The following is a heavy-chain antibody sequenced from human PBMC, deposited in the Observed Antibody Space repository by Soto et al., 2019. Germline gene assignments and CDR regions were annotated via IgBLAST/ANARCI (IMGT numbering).Heavy chain of an antibody. V-gene: IGHV4-39*01. CDR3: ARGLSYEAFDI. Sequence: SETLSLTCTVSGGSISSSSYYWGWIRQPPGKGLEWIGSGYYSGSTYYNPSLKSRVTISVDTSKNQFSLKLSSVTAADTAVYFCARGLSYEAFDIWGQGTMVTVSS. CDR1: GGSISSSSYY. J-gene: IGHJ3*02. CDR2: GYYSGST.